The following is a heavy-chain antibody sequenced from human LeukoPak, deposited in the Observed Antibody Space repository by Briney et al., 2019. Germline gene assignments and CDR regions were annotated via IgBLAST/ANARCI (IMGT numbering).Heavy chain of an antibody. D-gene: IGHD3-10*01. V-gene: IGHV4-59*01. J-gene: IGHJ6*03. CDR2: IEGGGNT. Sequence: SETLSLTCPLSGGSMKRSYCTWPRQARGQGREWSGNIEGGGNTNYSPSLKRRVTTSLDTSKNQFSLRGTSVTAADRGLYFCARDSAAGALPYMDAWGKGTTVTVSS. CDR3: ARDSAAGALPYMDA. CDR1: GGSMKRSY.